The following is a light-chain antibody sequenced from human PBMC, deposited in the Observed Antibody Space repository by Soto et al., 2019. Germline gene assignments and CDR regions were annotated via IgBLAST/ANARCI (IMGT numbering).Light chain of an antibody. Sequence: DIQMTQSPSTLSASVGDRVTITCRASQTISGWLAWYQQKPGKAPKLLIYKASNLESGVPSRFSGSGSGTEFTLTITSLQPDDFATYYCQQDKTSSYTFGQGTKLEIK. CDR2: KAS. J-gene: IGKJ2*01. CDR3: QQDKTSSYT. CDR1: QTISGW. V-gene: IGKV1-5*03.